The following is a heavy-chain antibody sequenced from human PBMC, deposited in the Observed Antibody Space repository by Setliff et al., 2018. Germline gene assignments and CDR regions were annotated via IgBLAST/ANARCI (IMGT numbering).Heavy chain of an antibody. J-gene: IGHJ3*02. CDR3: AISTIFGVVSPTPDAFDI. CDR2: INPSSGAT. CDR1: GYTFTGYY. V-gene: IGHV1-2*06. Sequence: ASVKVSCKASGYTFTGYYMYWVRQAPGQGLEWMGRINPSSGATIYAQKFQGRVTITADKSTSTAYMELSRLRSEDTAVYYCAISTIFGVVSPTPDAFDIWGQGTMVTVSS. D-gene: IGHD3-3*01.